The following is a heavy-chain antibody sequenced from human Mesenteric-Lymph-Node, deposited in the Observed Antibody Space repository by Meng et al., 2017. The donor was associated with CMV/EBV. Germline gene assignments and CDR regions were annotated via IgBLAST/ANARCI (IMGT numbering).Heavy chain of an antibody. D-gene: IGHD6-13*01. V-gene: IGHV3-21*01. CDR1: GFTFSSYS. CDR3: ASGGDSSSCDY. J-gene: IGHJ4*02. CDR2: ISSSSSYI. Sequence: GGSLRLSCAASGFTFSSYSMNWVRQAPGKGLEWVSSISSSSSYIYYADSVKGRFTISRDNAKNSLYLQMNSLRAEDTAVYYCASGGDSSSCDYWGQGTLVTVSS.